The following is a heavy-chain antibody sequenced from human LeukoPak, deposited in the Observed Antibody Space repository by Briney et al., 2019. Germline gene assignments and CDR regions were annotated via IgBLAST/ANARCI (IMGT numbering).Heavy chain of an antibody. D-gene: IGHD3-22*01. Sequence: GESLKISCKGSGYTFTSYWIGWVRQMPGKGLEWMGIIYPGDSDTRYSPSFQGQVTISADKSISTAYLQWSSLKASDTAMYYCAISMSAKYYYDSSGYFNDAFDIWGQGTMVTVSS. J-gene: IGHJ3*02. CDR3: AISMSAKYYYDSSGYFNDAFDI. CDR1: GYTFTSYW. V-gene: IGHV5-51*01. CDR2: IYPGDSDT.